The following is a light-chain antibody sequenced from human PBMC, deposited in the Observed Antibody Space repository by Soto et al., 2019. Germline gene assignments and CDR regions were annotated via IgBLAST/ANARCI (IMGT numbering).Light chain of an antibody. CDR3: AVWDDSLNGVV. Sequence: QSVLTQPPSASGTPGQRVTISCSGSSSNIGSNTVNWYQQLPGTAPRLLIYSINQRPSGVPDRFSGSKSGTSASLAISGLLSEDEADYYCAVWDDSLNGVVFGGGTKLTVL. J-gene: IGLJ2*01. CDR1: SSNIGSNT. CDR2: SIN. V-gene: IGLV1-44*01.